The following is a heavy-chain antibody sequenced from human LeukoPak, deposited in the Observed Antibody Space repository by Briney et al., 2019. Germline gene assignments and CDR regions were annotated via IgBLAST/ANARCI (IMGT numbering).Heavy chain of an antibody. CDR1: GFTFSSYA. D-gene: IGHD1-7*01. V-gene: IGHV3-64*01. CDR3: ARENYVGAFDI. J-gene: IGHJ3*02. CDR2: ISSNGGST. Sequence: GGSLRLSCAASGFTFSSYAMHWVRQAPGKGLEYVSAISSNGGSTYYANSVKGRFTISRDNSKNTLYLQMGSLRAEDMAVYYCARENYVGAFDIWGQGTMVTVSS.